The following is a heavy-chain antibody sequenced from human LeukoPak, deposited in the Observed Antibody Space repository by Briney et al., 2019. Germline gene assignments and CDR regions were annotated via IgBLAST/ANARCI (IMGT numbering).Heavy chain of an antibody. CDR1: GGSISSGSYY. V-gene: IGHV4-61*02. D-gene: IGHD5-24*01. J-gene: IGHJ4*02. Sequence: PSETLSLTCTVSGGSISSGSYYWSWIRQPAGTGLEWIGRIYTSGSTNYNPSLKSRVTISVDTSKNQFSLKLSSVTAADTAVYYCARTQKEMATISGSNDHWGQGTLVTVSS. CDR3: ARTQKEMATISGSNDH. CDR2: IYTSGST.